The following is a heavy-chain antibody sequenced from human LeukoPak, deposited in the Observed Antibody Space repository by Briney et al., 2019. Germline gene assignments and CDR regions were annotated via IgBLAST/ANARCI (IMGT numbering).Heavy chain of an antibody. D-gene: IGHD2-21*02. CDR2: IRYDGSNK. J-gene: IGHJ3*02. CDR3: AKDLGVVVTAPAFDI. CDR1: GFTFSSYG. V-gene: IGHV3-30*02. Sequence: GGSLRLSCAASGFTFSSYGMHWVRQAPGKGLEWVAFIRYDGSNKYYADSVKGRFTISRDNSKNTLYLQMNSLRAEDTAVYYCAKDLGVVVTAPAFDIWGQGTMVTVPS.